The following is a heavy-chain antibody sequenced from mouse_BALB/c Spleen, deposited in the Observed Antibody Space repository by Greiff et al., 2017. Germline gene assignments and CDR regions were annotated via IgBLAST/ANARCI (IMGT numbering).Heavy chain of an antibody. V-gene: IGHV3-2*02. J-gene: IGHJ3*01. Sequence: EVKLQESGPGLVKPSQSLSLTCTVTGYSITSDYAWNWIRQFPGNKLEWMGYISYSGSTSYNPSLKSRISITRDTSKNQFFLQLNSVTTEDTATYYCASLYYGYDGFAYWGQGTLVTVSA. CDR2: ISYSGST. D-gene: IGHD2-2*01. CDR3: ASLYYGYDGFAY. CDR1: GYSITSDYA.